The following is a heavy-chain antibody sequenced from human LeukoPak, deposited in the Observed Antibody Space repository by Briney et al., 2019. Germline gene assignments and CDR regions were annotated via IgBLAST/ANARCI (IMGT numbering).Heavy chain of an antibody. V-gene: IGHV3-23*01. CDR2: LIGSGGST. CDR1: GFTFSSYA. D-gene: IGHD3-3*01. J-gene: IGHJ3*02. CDR3: AKVPVFSLTISEVVTDDAFDI. Sequence: GGSLRLSCAASGFTFSSYAMSWVRPAPGKGLEWVSALIGSGGSTYYADSVKGRFTISRDNSKNTLYLQMNSLRAEDTAVYYCAKVPVFSLTISEVVTDDAFDIWGQGTIVTVSS.